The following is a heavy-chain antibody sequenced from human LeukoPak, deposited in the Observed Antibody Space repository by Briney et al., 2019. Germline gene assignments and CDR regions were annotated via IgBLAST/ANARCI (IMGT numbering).Heavy chain of an antibody. Sequence: GGSLRLSCAVSEFNISSNFMSWVRQAPGKGPEWAAVLYTSGITYYADSVRGRFTISRDNSKNTLYLQMDSLTADETAVYYCAREDAGGTYSFDYWGQGTLVTVSS. CDR3: AREDAGGTYSFDY. J-gene: IGHJ4*02. CDR2: LYTSGIT. D-gene: IGHD1-26*01. V-gene: IGHV3-66*01. CDR1: EFNISSNF.